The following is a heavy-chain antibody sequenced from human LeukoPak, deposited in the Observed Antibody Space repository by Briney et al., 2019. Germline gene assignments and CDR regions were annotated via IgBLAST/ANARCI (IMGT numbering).Heavy chain of an antibody. V-gene: IGHV1-24*01. Sequence: GASVKVSCKVSGYTLTELSMHWVRQAPGKGLEWMGGFDPEDGETIYAQKFQGRVTMTEDTSTDTAYMELSSLRSEDTAVYYCVTAEKPRDFWSGYYWYYFDYWGQGTLVTVSS. D-gene: IGHD3-3*01. CDR2: FDPEDGET. CDR1: GYTLTELS. CDR3: VTAEKPRDFWSGYYWYYFDY. J-gene: IGHJ4*02.